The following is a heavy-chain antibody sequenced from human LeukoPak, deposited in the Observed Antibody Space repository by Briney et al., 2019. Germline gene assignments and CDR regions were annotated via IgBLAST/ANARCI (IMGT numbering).Heavy chain of an antibody. J-gene: IGHJ4*02. CDR2: ISSDGGNR. CDR3: ARVPTSSAWSSYCFDY. D-gene: IGHD3-22*01. V-gene: IGHV3-30*04. Sequence: GSLRLSCAASGFTFRNYAMHWVRQAPGKGLEWVALISSDGGNRYNADSVKGRFTISRDNSKNTLYLQMNSLGPEDTAVYYCARVPTSSAWSSYCFDYWGQGTLVTVSS. CDR1: GFTFRNYA.